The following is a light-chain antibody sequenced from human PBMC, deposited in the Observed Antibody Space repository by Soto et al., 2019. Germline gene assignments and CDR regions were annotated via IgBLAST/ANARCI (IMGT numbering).Light chain of an antibody. V-gene: IGKV1-5*03. CDR3: QQYNSYSRT. CDR1: QSISSW. J-gene: IGKJ1*01. Sequence: DIQMAQSPSTLSASVGDRVTITCRASQSISSWLARYQQKPGKAPKLLIYKASSLESGVPSRFSGSGSGTEFTLTISSLQPDDFATYYCQQYNSYSRTFGQGTKVDNK. CDR2: KAS.